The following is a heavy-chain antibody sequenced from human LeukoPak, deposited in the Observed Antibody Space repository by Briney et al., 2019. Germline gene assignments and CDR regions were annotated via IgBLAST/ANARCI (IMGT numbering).Heavy chain of an antibody. CDR2: IRYDGSNK. J-gene: IGHJ4*02. D-gene: IGHD2-21*02. CDR1: GFTFSSYG. Sequence: PGGSLRLACAASGFTFSSYGMNWVRQAPDKGLEWVAFIRYDGSNKYYADSVKGRFTISRDNSKNTLYLQMNSLRAEDTAVYYCAKDWAVVTAFDYWGQGTLVTVSS. CDR3: AKDWAVVTAFDY. V-gene: IGHV3-30*02.